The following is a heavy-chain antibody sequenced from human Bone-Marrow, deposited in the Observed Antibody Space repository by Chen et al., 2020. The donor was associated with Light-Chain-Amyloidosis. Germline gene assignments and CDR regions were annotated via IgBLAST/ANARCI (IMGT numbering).Heavy chain of an antibody. V-gene: IGHV4-61*01. J-gene: IGHJ4*02. CDR2: IYYTGST. CDR1: GASVSSDYHY. CDR3: VRRDVRWHVDF. Sequence: QVQLQESGPGLVKPSGTLSLTCTVAGASVSSDYHYWTWIRQPPGDSLEWIGYIYYTGSTKYNPALDSRIAISIDKSKSQFALKVNSVTAAETAVYYCVRRDVRWHVDFWGQGALVTVSS. D-gene: IGHD6-13*01.